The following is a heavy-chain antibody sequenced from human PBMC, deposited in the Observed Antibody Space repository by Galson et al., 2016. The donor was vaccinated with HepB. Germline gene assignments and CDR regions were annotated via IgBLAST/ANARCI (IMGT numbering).Heavy chain of an antibody. D-gene: IGHD1-26*01. CDR1: GYSTSSGFY. CDR2: MHHSGIT. Sequence: SETLSLTCTVSGYSTSSGFYWGWVRQPPGKGLEWIGRMHHSGITHYNPALMSRVTISVDTSKNQFSLRLNSVTAADTAMYYCARLEGGLIDYWGQGTLVTVSS. J-gene: IGHJ4*02. CDR3: ARLEGGLIDY. V-gene: IGHV4-38-2*02.